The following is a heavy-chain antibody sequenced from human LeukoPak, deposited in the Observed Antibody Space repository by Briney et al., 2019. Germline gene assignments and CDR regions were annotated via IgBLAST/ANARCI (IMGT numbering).Heavy chain of an antibody. J-gene: IGHJ6*03. Sequence: SETLSLTCTVSGDSISRRSYYWGWVRQPPGKGLEWIGSIYYSGSTYYNPSLKSRVTISVDTSKNQFSLKLSSVTAADTAVYYCARQVGPHSYYCYYTDVWGKGTTVTVSS. CDR1: GDSISRRSYY. CDR3: ARQVGPHSYYCYYTDV. D-gene: IGHD3-10*01. V-gene: IGHV4-39*01. CDR2: IYYSGST.